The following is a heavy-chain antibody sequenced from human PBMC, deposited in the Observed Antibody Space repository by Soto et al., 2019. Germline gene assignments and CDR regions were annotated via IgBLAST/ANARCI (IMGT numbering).Heavy chain of an antibody. V-gene: IGHV1-18*01. CDR2: ISAYNGNT. Sequence: GASVKVSCKASGYTSTSYGISWVRQAPGQGLEWMGWISAYNGNTNYAQKLQGRVTMTTDTSTSTAYMELRSLRSDDTAVYYCARGRWSSSSLIVDYWGQGTLVTVSS. D-gene: IGHD6-6*01. CDR3: ARGRWSSSSLIVDY. CDR1: GYTSTSYG. J-gene: IGHJ4*02.